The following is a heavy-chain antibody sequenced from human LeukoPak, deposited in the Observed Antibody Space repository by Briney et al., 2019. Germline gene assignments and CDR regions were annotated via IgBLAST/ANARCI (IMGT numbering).Heavy chain of an antibody. J-gene: IGHJ4*02. CDR1: GFTFSAYS. Sequence: GGSLRLSCVASGFTFSAYSMEWVRQAPGKGLEWVSVINDRGGYTVYADSVKGRLTISRDNFENTLYLQMNSLRAEDTAVYYCAREGDRGIEVAGYFDHWGQGTLVTVSS. V-gene: IGHV3-23*01. D-gene: IGHD6-19*01. CDR3: AREGDRGIEVAGYFDH. CDR2: INDRGGYT.